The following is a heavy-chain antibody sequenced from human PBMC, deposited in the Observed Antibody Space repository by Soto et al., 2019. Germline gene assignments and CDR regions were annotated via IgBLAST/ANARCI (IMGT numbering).Heavy chain of an antibody. D-gene: IGHD2-21*02. Sequence: VQLLESGGGLVQPGGSLRLSCEASGFTFSKYAMIWVRQAPGKGQEWVSGITGSGLTIEHSASVKGRFTISRDNSKKTVYLQMNSLRAEDTAIYYCAKDDVSGDGLWLVSDWGQGTPVTVS. CDR3: AKDDVSGDGLWLVSD. CDR2: ITGSGLTI. J-gene: IGHJ4*02. CDR1: GFTFSKYA. V-gene: IGHV3-23*01.